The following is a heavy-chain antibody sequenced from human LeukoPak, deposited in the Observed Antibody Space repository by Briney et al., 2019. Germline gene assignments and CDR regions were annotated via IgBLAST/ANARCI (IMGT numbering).Heavy chain of an antibody. V-gene: IGHV4-38-2*02. Sequence: PSETLSLTCTVSGYSISSSYYWGWIRQPPGKGLEWIGSIYYSGSTYYNPSLKSRVTISVDTSKNQFSLKLSSVTAADTAVYYCARALYGDYVDYWGQGTLVTVSS. D-gene: IGHD4-17*01. J-gene: IGHJ4*02. CDR2: IYYSGST. CDR3: ARALYGDYVDY. CDR1: GYSISSSYY.